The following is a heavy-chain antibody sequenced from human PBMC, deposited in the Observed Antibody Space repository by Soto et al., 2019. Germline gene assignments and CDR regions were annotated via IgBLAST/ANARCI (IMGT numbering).Heavy chain of an antibody. CDR3: TKGGYDLIYYFGMDD. V-gene: IGHV3-9*01. CDR1: GFTFHEYA. D-gene: IGHD5-12*01. J-gene: IGHJ6*02. Sequence: EVQLIESGGGWVQPGTSLRVSCAASGFTFHEYAMHWVRQAPGKGMEWVSGISSDGDTIAYADSVQGRFTVFRDNAKNSRYLQMNSLRAEDTALYYCTKGGYDLIYYFGMDDWGQGTTVTVSS. CDR2: ISSDGDTI.